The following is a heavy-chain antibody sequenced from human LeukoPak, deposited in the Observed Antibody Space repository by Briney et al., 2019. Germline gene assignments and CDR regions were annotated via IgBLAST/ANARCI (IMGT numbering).Heavy chain of an antibody. CDR1: GLTFDDYA. CDR3: AKDMGGDYKSGTLDY. J-gene: IGHJ4*02. CDR2: INWNNGSI. Sequence: GGSLRLSCAASGLTFDDYAMHWVRQAPGKGLEWVSGINWNNGSIDYADSVKGRFTISRDNAKNSLYLQMNSLRAEDTALYHCAKDMGGDYKSGTLDYWGQGTLVTVSS. V-gene: IGHV3-9*01. D-gene: IGHD4-17*01.